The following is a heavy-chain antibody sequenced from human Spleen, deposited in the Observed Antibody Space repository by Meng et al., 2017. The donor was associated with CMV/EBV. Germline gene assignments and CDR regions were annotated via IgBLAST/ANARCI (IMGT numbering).Heavy chain of an antibody. CDR1: GFTFSNYA. CDR3: AREDGYTKRGAFDI. Sequence: GESLKISCAASGFTFSNYAMSWVRQAPGKGLEWVSSISGSGDNTYYADSVKGRFTISRDNAKNSLYLQMNSLRAEDTAVYYCAREDGYTKRGAFDIWGQGTMVTVSS. D-gene: IGHD5-24*01. J-gene: IGHJ3*02. V-gene: IGHV3-23*01. CDR2: ISGSGDNT.